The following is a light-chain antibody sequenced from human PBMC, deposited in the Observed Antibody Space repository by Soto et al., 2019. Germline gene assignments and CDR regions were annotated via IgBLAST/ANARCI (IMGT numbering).Light chain of an antibody. CDR3: AAWDDSLSGVV. CDR1: SSNIGGNF. V-gene: IGLV1-47*01. J-gene: IGLJ2*01. CDR2: RNN. Sequence: QSVLTQPPSASGTPGLGVTISCSGSSSNIGGNFVFWYQQLPGTAPKLLIYRNNQRPSGVPDRFSGSKSGTSASLAISGLRSEDEADYYCAAWDDSLSGVVFGGGTKLTVL.